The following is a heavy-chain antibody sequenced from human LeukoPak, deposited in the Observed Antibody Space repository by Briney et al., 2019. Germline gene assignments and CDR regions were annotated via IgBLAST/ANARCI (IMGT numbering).Heavy chain of an antibody. D-gene: IGHD4-17*01. V-gene: IGHV1-18*04. CDR1: GYTFTGYN. J-gene: IGHJ4*02. CDR3: ARDYGDYFDY. Sequence: GASVKVSCKASGYTFTGYNMHWVRQAPGQGLEWMGWISAYNGNTNYAQKLQGRVTMTTDTSTSTAYMELRSLRSDDTAVYYCARDYGDYFDYWGQGTLVTVSS. CDR2: ISAYNGNT.